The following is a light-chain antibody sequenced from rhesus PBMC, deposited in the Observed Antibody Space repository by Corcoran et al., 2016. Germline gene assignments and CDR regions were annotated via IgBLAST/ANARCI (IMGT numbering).Light chain of an antibody. Sequence: DIQMTQSPSSLSASVGDRVTITCLASKGISSYLAWYQQKPGKAPKLLIYAASPLQIGVPSRLSGSGSGTDFTLTIRSLQPEDFATYYCQQHNSFPPTFGQGTKVEI. J-gene: IGKJ1*01. CDR1: KGISSY. CDR2: AAS. V-gene: IGKV1-25*01. CDR3: QQHNSFPPT.